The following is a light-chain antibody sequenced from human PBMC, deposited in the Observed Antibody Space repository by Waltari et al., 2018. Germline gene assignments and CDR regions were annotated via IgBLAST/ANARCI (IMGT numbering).Light chain of an antibody. CDR2: STS. CDR3: QQSFNSPPT. Sequence: DIQMTQSPSSLSASVGDRVAITYRASQTIDTYLNWYQQKPGKAPNLLIYSTSTLHTGVPSRFSGSGSGTDFTLTITNLQPEDFSTYYCQQSFNSPPTFGQGTRLEIK. CDR1: QTIDTY. J-gene: IGKJ5*01. V-gene: IGKV1-39*01.